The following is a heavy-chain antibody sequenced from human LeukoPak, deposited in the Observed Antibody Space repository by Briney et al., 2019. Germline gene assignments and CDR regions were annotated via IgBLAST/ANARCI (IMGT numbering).Heavy chain of an antibody. CDR1: GGSISSNSHY. V-gene: IGHV4-39*01. CDR3: HFKYCSSSTCFYYFDY. J-gene: IGHJ4*02. CDR2: IYYSGIT. Sequence: PSETLSLTCTVSGGSISSNSHYWGWTRQPPGKGLEWIGSIYYSGITYYNPSLRSRVTTSVDTSKNQFSLKLSSVTATDTAVYYCHFKYCSSSTCFYYFDYWGQGTLVTVSS. D-gene: IGHD2-2*01.